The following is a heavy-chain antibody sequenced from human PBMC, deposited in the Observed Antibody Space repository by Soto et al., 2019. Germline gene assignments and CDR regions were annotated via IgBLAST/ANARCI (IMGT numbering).Heavy chain of an antibody. D-gene: IGHD4-17*01. CDR3: ARRDDYGDYGFDY. V-gene: IGHV1-69*02. J-gene: IGHJ4*02. CDR1: GGTLSSYT. Sequence: SVKVSCKASGGTLSSYTISWVRQAPGQGLEWMGRIIPILGIANYAQKFQGRVTITADKSTSTAYMELSSLRSEDTAVYYCARRDDYGDYGFDYWGQGTLVTVSS. CDR2: IIPILGIA.